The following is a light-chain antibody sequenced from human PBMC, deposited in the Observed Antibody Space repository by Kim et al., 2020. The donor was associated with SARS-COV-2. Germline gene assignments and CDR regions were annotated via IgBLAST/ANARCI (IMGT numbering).Light chain of an antibody. CDR3: QQLHSYPLT. V-gene: IGKV1-9*01. J-gene: IGKJ5*01. CDR2: AAS. Sequence: ASVGDRVTITCRASQDSTNNLAWYQQKPGKAPNLLIYAASALHSGVPSRFSGSGFETEFSLTISSLQPEDSATYYCQQLHSYPLTFGQGTRLEIK. CDR1: QDSTNN.